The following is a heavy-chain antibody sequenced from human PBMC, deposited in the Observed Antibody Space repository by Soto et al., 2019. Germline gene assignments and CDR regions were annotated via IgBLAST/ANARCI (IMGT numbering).Heavy chain of an antibody. D-gene: IGHD6-6*01. CDR1: GFTFSSYA. V-gene: IGHV3-30-3*01. CDR3: ASSSAARRYFDY. Sequence: GGSLRLSCAASGFTFSSYAMHWVRQAPGKGLEWVAVISYDGSNKYYADSVKGRFTISRDNSKNTLYLQMNSLRAEDTAVYYCASSSAARRYFDYWGQGTLVTVT. J-gene: IGHJ4*02. CDR2: ISYDGSNK.